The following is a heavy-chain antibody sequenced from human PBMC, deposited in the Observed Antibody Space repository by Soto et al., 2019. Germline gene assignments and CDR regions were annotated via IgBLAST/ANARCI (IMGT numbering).Heavy chain of an antibody. Sequence: GGSLRLSCAASGFTFSSYGMHWVRQAPGKGLEWVAVISYDGSNKYYADSVKGRFTISRDNSKNTLYLQMNSLRAEDTAVYYCARDGAEFLEWGPPDYWGQGTLVTVSS. D-gene: IGHD3-3*01. CDR2: ISYDGSNK. J-gene: IGHJ4*02. CDR1: GFTFSSYG. V-gene: IGHV3-30*03. CDR3: ARDGAEFLEWGPPDY.